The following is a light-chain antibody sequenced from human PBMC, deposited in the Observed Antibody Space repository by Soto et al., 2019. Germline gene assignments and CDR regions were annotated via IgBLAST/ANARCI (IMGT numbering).Light chain of an antibody. V-gene: IGKV1-9*01. CDR2: AAS. CDR3: QQLHGYPIP. CDR1: QCIDTS. J-gene: IGKJ5*01. Sequence: IQMTPSPSSLSASVRDRVPITCRASQCIDTSLAWYQQKPGKAPKLLIYAASNFQSGVPSRFSGSGSGTHFTLTISSLQPDDFATYYCQQLHGYPIPFGQGRRVDI.